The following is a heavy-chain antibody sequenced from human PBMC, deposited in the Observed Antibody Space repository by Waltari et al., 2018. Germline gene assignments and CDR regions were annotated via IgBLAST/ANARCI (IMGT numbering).Heavy chain of an antibody. CDR2: IYHSGST. CDR1: GYSISSGYY. V-gene: IGHV4-38-2*01. D-gene: IGHD6-6*01. CDR3: ARPWAYSSSPIDY. Sequence: QVQLQESGPGLVKPSETLSLTCAVSGYSISSGYYWGWIRQPPGKGLEWIGSIYHSGSTYYNPYLKSRVTISVDTSKNQFSLKLSSVTAADTAVYYCARPWAYSSSPIDYWGQGTLVTVSS. J-gene: IGHJ4*02.